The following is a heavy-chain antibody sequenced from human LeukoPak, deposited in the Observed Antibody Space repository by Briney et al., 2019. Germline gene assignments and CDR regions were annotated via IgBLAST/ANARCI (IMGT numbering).Heavy chain of an antibody. J-gene: IGHJ4*02. D-gene: IGHD4-17*01. Sequence: PGGSLRLSCAASGFTFSNPWMSWVRQAPGKGLEWVGRIKTKTDGGTTDYAAPVKGRFSISRDDSKNTLYLQMNSLKTEDTAVYYCIASLYTVTTLEPNYWGQGTLVTVSS. CDR1: GFTFSNPW. V-gene: IGHV3-15*01. CDR2: IKTKTDGGTT. CDR3: IASLYTVTTLEPNY.